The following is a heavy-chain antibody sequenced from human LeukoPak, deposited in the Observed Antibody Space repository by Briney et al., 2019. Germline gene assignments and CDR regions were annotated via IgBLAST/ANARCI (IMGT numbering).Heavy chain of an antibody. CDR2: IIPIFGTA. J-gene: IGHJ6*03. CDR3: ARGVYSGSYYYYYYMDV. V-gene: IGHV1-69*13. CDR1: GGTFSSYA. Sequence: SVKVSCKASGGTFSSYAISWVRQAPGQGLEWMGGIIPIFGTANYAQKFQGRVTITADESTSTAYMELSSLRSEDTAVHYCARGVYSGSYYYYYYMDVWGKGTTVTISS. D-gene: IGHD1-26*01.